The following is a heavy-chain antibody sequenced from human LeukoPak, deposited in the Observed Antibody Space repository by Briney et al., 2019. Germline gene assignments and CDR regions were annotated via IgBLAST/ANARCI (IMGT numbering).Heavy chain of an antibody. CDR2: IYYRGST. CDR1: GGSIRSYY. D-gene: IGHD2-2*03. Sequence: SETLSLICTFSGGSIRSYYWSWIRQPPGKGLERIGYIYYRGSTNYNPSLKSRVTISVDTSKNQFSLKLSSVTAADTAVYYCARRGYCSSTSCYGGAFDIWGQGTMVTVSS. J-gene: IGHJ3*02. V-gene: IGHV4-59*08. CDR3: ARRGYCSSTSCYGGAFDI.